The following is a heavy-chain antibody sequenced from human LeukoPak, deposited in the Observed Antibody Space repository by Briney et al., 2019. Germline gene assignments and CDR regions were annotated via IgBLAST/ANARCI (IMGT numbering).Heavy chain of an antibody. D-gene: IGHD3-10*01. J-gene: IGHJ4*02. CDR2: IYPGDSDT. Sequence: GESLKISCKGSGYSFTSYWIGWVRQMPGKGLEWMGIIYPGDSDTRYSPSFQGQVTISADKSISTAYLQWSSLKASDAAMYYCARQLLWFGDPYYFDYWGQGTLVTVSS. V-gene: IGHV5-51*01. CDR1: GYSFTSYW. CDR3: ARQLLWFGDPYYFDY.